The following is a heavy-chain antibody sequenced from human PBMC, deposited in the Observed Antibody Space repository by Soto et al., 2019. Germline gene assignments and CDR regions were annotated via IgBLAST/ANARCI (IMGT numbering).Heavy chain of an antibody. CDR1: GYTFTSYG. CDR2: ISAYNGNT. J-gene: IGHJ4*02. V-gene: IGHV1-18*01. Sequence: GASVKVSCKASGYTFTSYGISWVRQAPGQGIEWMGWISAYNGNTNYAQKLQGRVTMTTDTSTSTAYMELRSLRSDDTAVYYCATSIGDGYSGYDHPQFPFDYWGQGTLVTVSS. CDR3: ATSIGDGYSGYDHPQFPFDY. D-gene: IGHD5-12*01.